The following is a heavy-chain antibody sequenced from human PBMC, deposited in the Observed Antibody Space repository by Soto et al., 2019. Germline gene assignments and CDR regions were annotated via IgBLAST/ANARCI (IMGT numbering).Heavy chain of an antibody. CDR3: ARDPMGGYCTNGVFYTAGWFDP. J-gene: IGHJ5*02. CDR1: GFTFSSYS. V-gene: IGHV3-21*01. CDR2: ISSSSSYI. Sequence: EVQLVESGGGLVKPGGSLRLSCAASGFTFSSYSMNWVRQAPGKGLEWVSSISSSSSYIYYADSVKGRFTISRDNAKNSLYLQMNSLRAEDTAVYYCARDPMGGYCTNGVFYTAGWFDPWGQGTLVTVSS. D-gene: IGHD2-8*01.